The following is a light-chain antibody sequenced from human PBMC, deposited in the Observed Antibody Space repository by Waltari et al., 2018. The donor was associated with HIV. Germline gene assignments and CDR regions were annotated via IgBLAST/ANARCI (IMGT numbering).Light chain of an antibody. J-gene: IGLJ1*01. V-gene: IGLV2-14*01. CDR3: SSYTSSSTRV. CDR1: GSDVGGFNT. Sequence: QSALTQPAPVSGSPGQSITISCTVTGSDVGGFNTVSWYQQHPGKAPKLMIYDVSNRPSGVSNRFSGSKSGNTASLTISGLQAEDEADYYCSSYTSSSTRVFGTGTKVTVL. CDR2: DVS.